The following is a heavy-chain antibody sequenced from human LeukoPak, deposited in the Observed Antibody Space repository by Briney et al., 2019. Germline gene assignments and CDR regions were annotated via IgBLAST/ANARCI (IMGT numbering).Heavy chain of an antibody. D-gene: IGHD2-21*01. J-gene: IGHJ3*02. CDR3: ARRCGGDYSHAFDI. CDR1: GCSISSGYY. V-gene: IGHV4-38-2*01. CDR2: IYHSGST. Sequence: SETLSLTCAVSGCSISSGYYWGWIRQPPGKGLEWIGSIYHSGSTYYNPSLKSRVTISVDTSKNQFSLKLSSVTAADTAVYYCARRCGGDYSHAFDIWGQGTMVTVSS.